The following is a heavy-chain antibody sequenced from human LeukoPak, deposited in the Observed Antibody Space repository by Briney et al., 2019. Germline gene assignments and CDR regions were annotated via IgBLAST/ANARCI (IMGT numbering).Heavy chain of an antibody. V-gene: IGHV1-69*05. D-gene: IGHD2-15*01. J-gene: IGHJ4*02. CDR1: GGTFSSYA. CDR3: ARGGSSDVTLGDYFDY. CDR2: IIPIFGTA. Sequence: SVKVSCKASGGTFSSYAISWVRQAPGQGLEWMGRIIPIFGTANYAQKFQGRVTITTDESTSTAYMELSSLRSEDMAVYYCARGGSSDVTLGDYFDYWGQGTLVTVSS.